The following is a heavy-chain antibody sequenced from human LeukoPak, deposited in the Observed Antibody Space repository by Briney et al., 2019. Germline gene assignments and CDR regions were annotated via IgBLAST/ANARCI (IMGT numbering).Heavy chain of an antibody. CDR2: ISSSSSYI. V-gene: IGHV3-21*01. CDR1: GFTFSSYS. CDR3: ATEGVVVAATF. D-gene: IGHD2-15*01. Sequence: GESLRLSCAASGFTFSSYSMNWVRQAPGKGLEWVSSISSSSSYIYYADSVKGRFTISRDNSKNTLYLQMNSLRAEDTAVYYCATEGVVVAATFWGQGTLVTVSS. J-gene: IGHJ4*02.